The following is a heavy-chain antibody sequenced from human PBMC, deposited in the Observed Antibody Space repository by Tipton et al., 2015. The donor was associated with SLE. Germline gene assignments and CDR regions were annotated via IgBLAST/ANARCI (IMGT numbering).Heavy chain of an antibody. Sequence: SLRLYCAASGFTFSSYGMSWVRQAPGKGLEWVSYISSSSSTIYYADSVKGRFTISRDNAKNSLYLQMNSLRDEDTAVYYCARLTGTFDAFDIWGQGTMVTVSS. CDR2: ISSSSSTI. CDR1: GFTFSSYG. V-gene: IGHV3-48*02. CDR3: ARLTGTFDAFDI. D-gene: IGHD1-20*01. J-gene: IGHJ3*02.